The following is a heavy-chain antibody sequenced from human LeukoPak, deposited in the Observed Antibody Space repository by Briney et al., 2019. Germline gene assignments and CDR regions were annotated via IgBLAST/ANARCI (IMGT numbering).Heavy chain of an antibody. D-gene: IGHD6-13*01. CDR3: ARGLPKVAAAFRTPKSPRAHYFDY. Sequence: SETLSLTCAVYGGSFSGYYWSWFRQPPGKGLEWIGEINHSGSTNYNPSLKSRVTISVDTSKNQFSLKLSSVTAADTAVYYCARGLPKVAAAFRTPKSPRAHYFDYWGQGTLVTVSS. CDR2: INHSGST. J-gene: IGHJ4*02. V-gene: IGHV4-34*01. CDR1: GGSFSGYY.